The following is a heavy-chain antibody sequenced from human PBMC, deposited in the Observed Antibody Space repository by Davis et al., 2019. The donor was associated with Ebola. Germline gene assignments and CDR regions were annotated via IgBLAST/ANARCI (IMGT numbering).Heavy chain of an antibody. CDR1: GGSFRSYI. V-gene: IGHV1-69*04. J-gene: IGHJ6*04. CDR2: IIPILGIA. D-gene: IGHD1-1*01. Sequence: SVKVSCKASGGSFRSYIVSWVRQAPGQGLEWMGRIIPILGIADYAQNFQGRVTITADKSTSTAYMELSSLRSEDTAVYYCAREVQLSSHGMDVWGKGTTVSVSS. CDR3: AREVQLSSHGMDV.